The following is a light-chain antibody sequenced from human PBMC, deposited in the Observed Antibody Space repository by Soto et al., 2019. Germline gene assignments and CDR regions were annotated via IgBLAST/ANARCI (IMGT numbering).Light chain of an antibody. CDR3: QQSYSTPWT. CDR2: VAS. CDR1: QTINSY. Sequence: DIQMTQSPSSLSASVGDTVTITCRASQTINSYLNWYQQKPGQGPKLLIYVASSLQSGVPSRFSGRGSGTDFTLTISSLEPEDFATYYCQQSYSTPWTFGQGTKWIS. V-gene: IGKV1-39*01. J-gene: IGKJ1*01.